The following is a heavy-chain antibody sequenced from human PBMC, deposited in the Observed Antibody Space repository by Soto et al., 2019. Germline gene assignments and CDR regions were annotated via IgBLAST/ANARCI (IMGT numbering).Heavy chain of an antibody. CDR1: GGSVSGSYYY. CDR3: ARHEGNGNVWPLDY. J-gene: IGHJ4*02. Sequence: SETLSLTCAVSGGSVSGSYYYWAWLRQSPGKGPEWIGSVFHTGFTSYNPSLESRVSVSVDTSKSQFSLKLSAVTASDTAVYYCARHEGNGNVWPLDYWGQGTLVTVPQ. CDR2: VFHTGFT. V-gene: IGHV4-39*01. D-gene: IGHD2-8*01.